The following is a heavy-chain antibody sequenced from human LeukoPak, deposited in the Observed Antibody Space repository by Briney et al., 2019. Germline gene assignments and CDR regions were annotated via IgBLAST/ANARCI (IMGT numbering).Heavy chain of an antibody. D-gene: IGHD5-12*01. CDR3: VRLIYSGSHVDY. J-gene: IGHJ4*02. Sequence: GGSLRLSCSASGFTFSRYALHWVRQAPGKGLEYVSAISSNGGSTYYADSVKGRFTISRDNSKNTLYLQLSSLRPEDTAVYYCVRLIYSGSHVDYWGQGTLVTVSS. CDR1: GFTFSRYA. V-gene: IGHV3-64D*06. CDR2: ISSNGGST.